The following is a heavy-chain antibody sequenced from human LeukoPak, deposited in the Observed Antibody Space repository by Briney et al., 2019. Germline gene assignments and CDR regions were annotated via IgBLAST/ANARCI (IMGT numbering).Heavy chain of an antibody. CDR3: ARAAYDSSGYLTL. D-gene: IGHD3-22*01. Sequence: GGSLRLSCAASGFTFSSYAMSWVRQAPGKGLEWVSALSGSGGSTYYADSVKGRFTVSRDNSKNTLYLQINSLRAEDTAVYYCARAAYDSSGYLTLWGQGTLVAVSS. J-gene: IGHJ4*02. CDR1: GFTFSSYA. CDR2: LSGSGGST. V-gene: IGHV3-23*01.